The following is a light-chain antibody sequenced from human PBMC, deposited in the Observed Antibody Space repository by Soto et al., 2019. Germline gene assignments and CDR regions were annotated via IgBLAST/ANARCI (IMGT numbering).Light chain of an antibody. CDR2: DVT. CDR3: CSYAGGYTYWV. J-gene: IGLJ3*02. CDR1: SSDIGGYNY. V-gene: IGLV2-11*01. Sequence: QSALTQPRSVSGAPGQSVTISCTGTSSDIGGYNYVSWYQQHPDKAPKDIIYDVTERPSGVPDRFSGSKSGNTASLSISGLQADDEADYYCCSYAGGYTYWVFGGGTKLTVL.